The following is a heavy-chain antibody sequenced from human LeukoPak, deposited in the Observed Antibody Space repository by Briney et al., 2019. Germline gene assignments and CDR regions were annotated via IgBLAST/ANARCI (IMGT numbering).Heavy chain of an antibody. Sequence: GRSLRLSCAGSGFTFSSYAMHWVRQAPGKGLEWVAVISYDGSNKYYADSVKGRFTISRDNSKNTLYLQMNSLRAEDTAVYYCARVPRSGYCSSTSCYVYGYWGQGTLVTVSS. D-gene: IGHD2-2*01. J-gene: IGHJ4*02. CDR1: GFTFSSYA. CDR2: ISYDGSNK. V-gene: IGHV3-30-3*01. CDR3: ARVPRSGYCSSTSCYVYGY.